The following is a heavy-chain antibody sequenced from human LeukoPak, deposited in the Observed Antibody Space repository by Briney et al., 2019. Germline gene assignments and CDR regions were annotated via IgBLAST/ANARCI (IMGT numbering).Heavy chain of an antibody. CDR2: INPSGGST. J-gene: IGHJ6*04. V-gene: IGHV1-46*01. CDR3: ARDRPWFGAGDYYYGMDV. D-gene: IGHD3-10*01. CDR1: GYTFTSYY. Sequence: ASVKVPCKASGYTFTSYYMHWVRQAPGQGLEWMGIINPSGGSTSYAQKFQGRVTMTRDTSTSTVYMELSSLRSEDTAVYYCARDRPWFGAGDYYYGMDVWGKGTTVTVSS.